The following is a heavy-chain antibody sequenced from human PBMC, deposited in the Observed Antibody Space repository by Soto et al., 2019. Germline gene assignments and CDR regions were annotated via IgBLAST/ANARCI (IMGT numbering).Heavy chain of an antibody. J-gene: IGHJ3*02. CDR1: GGSISSYY. CDR3: ARRKGSSLERDAFDI. V-gene: IGHV4-59*08. CDR2: IYYSGST. Sequence: QVQLQESGPGLVKPSETLSITCTVSGGSISSYYWSWIRQPPGKGLEWIGYIYYSGSTNYNPSLKSRVTISVDTSKNQFSLKLSSVTAADTAVYYCARRKGSSLERDAFDIWGQGTMVTVSS. D-gene: IGHD6-6*01.